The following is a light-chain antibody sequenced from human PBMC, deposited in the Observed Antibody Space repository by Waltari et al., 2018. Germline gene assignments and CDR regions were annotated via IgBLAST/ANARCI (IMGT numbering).Light chain of an antibody. Sequence: QSALTQPPSASGSPGQSVTISRPGTSSDVGGYNYVSWYPQHPCKAPTLMIYEVSKRPSGVPDRFSGSKSGNTASLPVSGLQAEDEADYYCSSYAGSNNLVFGGGTKLTVL. J-gene: IGLJ2*01. CDR3: SSYAGSNNLV. CDR1: SSDVGGYNY. V-gene: IGLV2-8*01. CDR2: EVS.